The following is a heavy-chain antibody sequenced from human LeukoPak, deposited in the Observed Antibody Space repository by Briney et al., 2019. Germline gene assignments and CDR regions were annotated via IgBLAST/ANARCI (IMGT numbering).Heavy chain of an antibody. CDR1: GYTVTSYG. CDR2: ISAYNGNT. CDR3: PRNLGGGYYYYYYYMDV. J-gene: IGHJ6*03. V-gene: IGHV1-18*01. D-gene: IGHD3-16*01. Sequence: ASVKVSCKASGYTVTSYGFSWVRQAPGQGLEWMGWISAYNGNTNYAQKLQGRVTMTTDTSTSTAYMELRSLRSDATAVYYWPRNLGGGYYYYYYYMDVWGKGTTVTISS.